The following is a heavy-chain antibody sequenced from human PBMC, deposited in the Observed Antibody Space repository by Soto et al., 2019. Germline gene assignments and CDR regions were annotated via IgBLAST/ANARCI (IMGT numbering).Heavy chain of an antibody. CDR2: ISGSGGST. Sequence: GGSLRLSCAASGFTFSSYAMSWVRQAPGKGLEWVSAISGSGGSTYYADSVKGRFTISRDNSKNTLYLQMNSLRAEDTAVYYCAKRLDTYYYDSSGYYFHAYYIDYWGQGTLVTVSS. V-gene: IGHV3-23*01. J-gene: IGHJ4*02. CDR3: AKRLDTYYYDSSGYYFHAYYIDY. D-gene: IGHD3-22*01. CDR1: GFTFSSYA.